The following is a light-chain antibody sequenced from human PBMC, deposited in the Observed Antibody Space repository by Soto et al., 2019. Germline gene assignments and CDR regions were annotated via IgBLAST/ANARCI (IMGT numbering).Light chain of an antibody. CDR1: SSDVGGYNY. J-gene: IGLJ3*02. CDR3: SSYTSSSSLGV. V-gene: IGLV2-14*01. Sequence: QSALTQPASVSGSPGQSITISCTGTSSDVGGYNYVSWYQQHPGKAPKLMIYDVSARPSGVSNRFSGSKSGNTASLTISGLQAEDEADNYCSSYTSSSSLGVFGGGTKLTVL. CDR2: DVS.